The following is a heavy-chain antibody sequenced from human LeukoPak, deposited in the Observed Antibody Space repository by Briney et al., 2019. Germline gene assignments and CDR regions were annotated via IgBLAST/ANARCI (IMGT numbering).Heavy chain of an antibody. V-gene: IGHV1-2*02. CDR2: INPNRGGR. D-gene: IGHD3-22*01. CDR1: GYSFSGYY. Sequence: ASVTVSCKASGYSFSGYYIHWVRQAPGQGLEWMGWINPNRGGRNYAQRFQGRVTMTRDTSISTAYMELSRLRSDDTAVYYCARDTIPLYYFDSSGYYFHPDYWGQGTLVTVFS. CDR3: ARDTIPLYYFDSSGYYFHPDY. J-gene: IGHJ4*02.